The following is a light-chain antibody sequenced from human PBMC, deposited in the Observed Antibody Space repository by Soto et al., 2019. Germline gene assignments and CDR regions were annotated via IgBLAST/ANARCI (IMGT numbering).Light chain of an antibody. Sequence: EIVMTQSPATLSVSPGERATLSCRASQSVSSNLAWYQQKPGQAPRLLIYGASTRATGIPARFSGSGSGTEFTLTIRSLQPEDFAVYYCQQYNTWLMTFGKGTKVDIK. V-gene: IGKV3-15*01. J-gene: IGKJ1*01. CDR3: QQYNTWLMT. CDR2: GAS. CDR1: QSVSSN.